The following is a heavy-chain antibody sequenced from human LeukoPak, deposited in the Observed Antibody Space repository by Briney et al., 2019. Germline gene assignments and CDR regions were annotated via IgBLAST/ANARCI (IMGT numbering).Heavy chain of an antibody. CDR3: ARGRAEDY. J-gene: IGHJ4*02. V-gene: IGHV4-34*01. Sequence: SETLSLTCAVYGGSFSGYYWSWIRQPPGKGLEWIGEVNHSGSTNYNPSLKSRVTISVDTSKNQFSLKLSSVTAADTAVYYCARGRAEDYWGQGTLVTVSS. CDR2: VNHSGST. CDR1: GGSFSGYY.